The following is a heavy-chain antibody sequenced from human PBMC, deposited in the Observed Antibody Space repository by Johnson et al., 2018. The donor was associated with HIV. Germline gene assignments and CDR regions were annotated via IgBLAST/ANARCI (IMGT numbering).Heavy chain of an antibody. D-gene: IGHD3-9*01. Sequence: QMQLVESGGDLVKPGGSLRLSCAASGFIFSDYYMTWIRQAPGKGLESISYISSSGRTIYYADSVKGRFTMSRDNAKKSLYLQMNSLRAEDTAVYYCAREEGTDILTRGDAFDICGQGTMVTVSS. CDR3: AREEGTDILTRGDAFDI. CDR2: ISSSGRTI. CDR1: GFIFSDYY. J-gene: IGHJ3*02. V-gene: IGHV3-11*04.